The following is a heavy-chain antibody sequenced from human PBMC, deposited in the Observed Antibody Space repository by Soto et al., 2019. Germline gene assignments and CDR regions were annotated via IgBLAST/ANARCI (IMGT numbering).Heavy chain of an antibody. Sequence: ASVKVSCKASGYTFTIYGISWVRQAPGQGLEWMGWISAYNGNTNYAQKLQGRVTMTTDTSTSTAYMELRSLRSDDTAVYYCARDESEYSSSWNEFGNWFDPWGQGTLVTVSS. J-gene: IGHJ5*02. V-gene: IGHV1-18*01. CDR3: ARDESEYSSSWNEFGNWFDP. D-gene: IGHD6-13*01. CDR2: ISAYNGNT. CDR1: GYTFTIYG.